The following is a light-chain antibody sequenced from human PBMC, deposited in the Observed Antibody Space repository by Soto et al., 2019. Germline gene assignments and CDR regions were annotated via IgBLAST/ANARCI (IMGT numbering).Light chain of an antibody. CDR3: QHRKNWQVT. Sequence: PGDRATLSCRASQSVSSYLAWYQQKPGQAPRLLIYDASHRATGIPARFSGSGSGTDFTLTISSLEPEDFAVYYCQHRKNWQVTFGQGTRLEIK. CDR1: QSVSSY. J-gene: IGKJ5*01. CDR2: DAS. V-gene: IGKV3-11*01.